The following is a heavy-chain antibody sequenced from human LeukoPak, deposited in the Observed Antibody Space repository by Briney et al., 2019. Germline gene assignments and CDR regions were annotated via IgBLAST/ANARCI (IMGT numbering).Heavy chain of an antibody. CDR3: ARDGSHPHCGGDCYPDY. J-gene: IGHJ4*02. CDR2: ISYDGSNK. V-gene: IGHV3-30-3*01. CDR1: GFTFSSYA. Sequence: GGSLRLSCAAPGFTFSSYAMHWVRQAPGKGLEWVAVISYDGSNKYYADSVKGRFTISRDNSKNTLYLQMNSLRAEDTAMYYCARDGSHPHCGGDCYPDYWGQGTLVTVSS. D-gene: IGHD2-21*02.